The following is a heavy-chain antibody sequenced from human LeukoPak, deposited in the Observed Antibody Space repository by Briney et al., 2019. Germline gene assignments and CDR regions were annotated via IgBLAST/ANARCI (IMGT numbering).Heavy chain of an antibody. CDR1: GFTFSTYS. V-gene: IGHV3-21*01. D-gene: IGHD6-6*01. CDR3: TGESGARRIAVAGY. CDR2: INSNSNHI. J-gene: IGHJ4*02. Sequence: PGGSLRLSCTASGFTFSTYSMNRFRQAPGKGLEWVSSINSNSNHIYYAGSVMGRFTLSRDNAKNSVFLQMNSLRVEDTAVYYCTGESGARRIAVAGYWGQGTLVTFSS.